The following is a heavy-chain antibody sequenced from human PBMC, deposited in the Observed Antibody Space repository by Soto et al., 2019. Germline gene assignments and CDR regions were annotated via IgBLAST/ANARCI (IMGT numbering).Heavy chain of an antibody. Sequence: GGSLRLSCAASGFTVSSYWMSWVRQAPGKGLKWVANIKQDGSEKYYVDSVKGRFTISRDNAKNSLYLQMNSLRAEDTAVYYCVTSGWYNGFDYWGQGTLVTVSS. V-gene: IGHV3-7*03. J-gene: IGHJ4*02. D-gene: IGHD6-19*01. CDR2: IKQDGSEK. CDR1: GFTVSSYW. CDR3: VTSGWYNGFDY.